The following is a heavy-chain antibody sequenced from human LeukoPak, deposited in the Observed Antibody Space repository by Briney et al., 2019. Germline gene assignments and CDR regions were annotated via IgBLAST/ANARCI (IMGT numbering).Heavy chain of an antibody. V-gene: IGHV1-46*01. CDR1: GYTFTSYY. CDR3: ARESFTMSRPRGGREYFQH. CDR2: INPSGGST. J-gene: IGHJ1*01. D-gene: IGHD3-10*02. Sequence: GASVKVSCKASGYTFTSYYMHWVRQAPGQGLEWMGIINPSGGSTSYAQKFQGRVTMTRDTSTSTVYMELSSLRSEDTAVYYCARESFTMSRPRGGREYFQHWGQGTLVTVSS.